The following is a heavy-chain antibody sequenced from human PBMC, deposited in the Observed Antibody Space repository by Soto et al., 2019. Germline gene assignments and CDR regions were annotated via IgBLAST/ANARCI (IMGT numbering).Heavy chain of an antibody. J-gene: IGHJ3*02. CDR2: IYYSGRT. Sequence: QVQLQESGPGLVKPSQTLSRTCTVSGGSISSGDYYWSWIRQPPGKGLEWIGYIYYSGRTYYNPSLKGRVTMSVDTSKNQFSLKLSSVTAADTAVYFCARLTTMDHDAFDIWGQGTMVTVSS. D-gene: IGHD3-10*01. CDR3: ARLTTMDHDAFDI. V-gene: IGHV4-30-4*01. CDR1: GGSISSGDYY.